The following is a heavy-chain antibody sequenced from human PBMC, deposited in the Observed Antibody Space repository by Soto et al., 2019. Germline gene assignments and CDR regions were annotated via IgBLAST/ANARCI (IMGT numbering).Heavy chain of an antibody. CDR1: GFTFSSHW. Sequence: DVQLVESGGGLVQSGGSLRLSCAASGFTFSSHWMSWVRQAPGKGLEWVANIIQDGSDKYYVDSVEGRFTISRDNARNSLYLQMNSLRAEDTAVYYCARALYGGTTTFDYWGQGTLVTVSS. CDR3: ARALYGGTTTFDY. D-gene: IGHD2-2*02. V-gene: IGHV3-7*05. J-gene: IGHJ4*02. CDR2: IIQDGSDK.